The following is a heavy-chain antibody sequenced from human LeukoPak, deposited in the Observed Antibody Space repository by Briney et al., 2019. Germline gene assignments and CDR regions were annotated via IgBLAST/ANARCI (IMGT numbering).Heavy chain of an antibody. D-gene: IGHD2-2*01. CDR3: AREEGQYQPNPLDY. CDR2: IKQDGSEK. J-gene: IGHJ4*02. Sequence: GGSLRLSCAASGFTFSSYWLSWVRRAPGKGLEWVANIKQDGSEKYYVDSVKGRFTISRDNAKNSLYLQMNSLRAEDTAVYYCAREEGQYQPNPLDYWGQGTLVTVSS. V-gene: IGHV3-7*01. CDR1: GFTFSSYW.